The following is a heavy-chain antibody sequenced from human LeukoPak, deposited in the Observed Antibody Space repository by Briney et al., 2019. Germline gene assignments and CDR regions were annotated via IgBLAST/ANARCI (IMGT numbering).Heavy chain of an antibody. J-gene: IGHJ4*02. CDR1: GYTFTSYA. CDR2: IHPSTGNP. V-gene: IGHV7-4-1*02. D-gene: IGHD3-16*02. CDR3: ARAFQRLGELSLPDY. Sequence: ASVKVSCKASGYTFTSYAMNWVRQAPGQGLEWMGWIHPSTGNPTYAQGFTGRFVFSLDTSVSTTYLQISSLKAEDTAVYYCARAFQRLGELSLPDYWGQGTLVTVSS.